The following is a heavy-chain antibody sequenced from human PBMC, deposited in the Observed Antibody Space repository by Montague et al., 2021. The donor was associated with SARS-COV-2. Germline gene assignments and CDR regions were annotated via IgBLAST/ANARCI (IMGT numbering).Heavy chain of an antibody. CDR3: AFYGDYALDY. V-gene: IGHV3-9*01. CDR2: ISWNRGSI. J-gene: IGHJ4*02. CDR1: GFTVDDYA. D-gene: IGHD4-17*01. Sequence: SLRLSCAASGFTVDDYALHWVRQAPGKGLEWVSGISWNRGSIGYADSVKGRFTISRDNAKNSLYLQMNSLRAEDTALYYCAFYGDYALDYWGQGTLVTVSS.